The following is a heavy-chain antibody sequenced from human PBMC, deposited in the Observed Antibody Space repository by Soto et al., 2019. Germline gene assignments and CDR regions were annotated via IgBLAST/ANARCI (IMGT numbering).Heavy chain of an antibody. V-gene: IGHV4-31*03. CDR1: GGSISSGNYY. CDR3: ARGGSGDIVVVAAIDY. CDR2: IFYSGST. Sequence: QVQLQESGPGLVKPSQTLSLTCTVSGGSISSGNYYWSWIRQHPGKGLEWIGYIFYSGSTYYNPSLQSRVTISVDTSKNHFSLKLSSVTAAETAVYYWARGGSGDIVVVAAIDYWGQGTLVTVSS. J-gene: IGHJ4*02. D-gene: IGHD2-15*01.